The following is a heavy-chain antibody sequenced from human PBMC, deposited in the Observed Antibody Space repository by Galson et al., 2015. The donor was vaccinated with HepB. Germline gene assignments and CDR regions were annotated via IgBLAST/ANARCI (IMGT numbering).Heavy chain of an antibody. CDR3: AIWGRGSGVDY. D-gene: IGHD3-16*01. Sequence: SVKVSCKAYVYTFTSYHITWVRQAPGQGLEWMGWISAYNGNTNYAQKLQGRVTMTTDTSTSTAYMELRSLRSDDTAVYYCAIWGRGSGVDYWGQGTLVTVSS. J-gene: IGHJ4*02. CDR2: ISAYNGNT. V-gene: IGHV1-18*01. CDR1: VYTFTSYH.